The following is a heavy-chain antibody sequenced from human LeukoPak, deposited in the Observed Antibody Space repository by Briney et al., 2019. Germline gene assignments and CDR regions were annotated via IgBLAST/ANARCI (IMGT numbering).Heavy chain of an antibody. CDR1: GYTFTTYG. V-gene: IGHV1-18*01. J-gene: IGHJ4*02. D-gene: IGHD3-16*01. CDR3: AREGLGELTLDC. CDR2: ISTDNGDT. Sequence: ASVKVSCKSTGYTFTTYGITWERQAPGQGLEWMGWISTDNGDTNYAQKLQGRVTMTTDTSTSTAYMELRSLRSDDTAVYYCAREGLGELTLDCWGQGTLVTVSS.